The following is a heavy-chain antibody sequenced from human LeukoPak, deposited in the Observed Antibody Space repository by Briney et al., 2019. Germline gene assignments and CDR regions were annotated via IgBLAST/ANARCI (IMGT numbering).Heavy chain of an antibody. J-gene: IGHJ6*03. CDR2: ISSNGGST. CDR1: GFTFSSYA. V-gene: IGHV3-64*01. Sequence: PGGSLRLSCAASGFTFSSYAMHWVRQAPGKGLEYVSAISSNGGSTYYANSVKGRSTISRDNSKNTLYLQMGSLRAEDMAVYYCAGGTTIGYCSSTSCYAGDYMDVWGKGTTVTISS. CDR3: AGGTTIGYCSSTSCYAGDYMDV. D-gene: IGHD2-2*01.